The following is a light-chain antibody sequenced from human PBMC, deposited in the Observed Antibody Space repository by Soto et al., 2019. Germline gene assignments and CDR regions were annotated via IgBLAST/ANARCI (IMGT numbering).Light chain of an antibody. CDR3: QVWDSSSDDYV. CDR1: YIGTKR. CDR2: DES. V-gene: IGLV3-21*02. Sequence: SYELTQPPSVSVAPGQTARITCGGNYIGTKRVHWYQQKPGQAPVLVVYDESDRPSGIPERFSGSNSGNTATLTISRVEAGDEADYYCQVWDSSSDDYVFGTGTKVTVL. J-gene: IGLJ1*01.